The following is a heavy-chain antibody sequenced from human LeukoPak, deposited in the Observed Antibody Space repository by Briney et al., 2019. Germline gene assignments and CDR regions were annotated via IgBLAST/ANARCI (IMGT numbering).Heavy chain of an antibody. V-gene: IGHV1-24*01. CDR3: ATDRWELFDY. CDR1: GYTLTELS. Sequence: GASVKVSCKVSGYTLTELSMHWVRQAPGKGLEWMGGFDPEDGETIYAQKFQGRVTMTGDTSTDTAYMELSSLRSEDTAVYYCATDRWELFDYWGQGTLVTVSS. J-gene: IGHJ4*02. CDR2: FDPEDGET. D-gene: IGHD1-26*01.